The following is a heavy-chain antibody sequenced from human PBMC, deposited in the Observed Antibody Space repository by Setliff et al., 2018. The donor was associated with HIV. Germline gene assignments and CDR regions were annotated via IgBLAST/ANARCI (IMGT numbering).Heavy chain of an antibody. CDR1: GYTFTDYA. J-gene: IGHJ6*02. D-gene: IGHD2-15*01. Sequence: ASVKVSCKASGYTFTDYAMHWVRQAPGQRLEWVGWINVVNGNIKYSQKFQGRVTIIRDTSASTAYMELSSLRSEDTAVYYCASGYCSGGSCYSMRYYGMDVWGQGTTVTVSS. V-gene: IGHV1-3*01. CDR2: INVVNGNI. CDR3: ASGYCSGGSCYSMRYYGMDV.